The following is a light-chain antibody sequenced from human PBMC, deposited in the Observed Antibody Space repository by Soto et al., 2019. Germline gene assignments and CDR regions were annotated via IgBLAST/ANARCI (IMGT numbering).Light chain of an antibody. CDR3: LLSLSNIRV. V-gene: IGLV7-46*01. CDR2: ETS. CDR1: TGPVTSSHY. Sequence: QAVVTQEPSLTVAPGGTVTLTCASSTGPVTSSHYPYWFQQKPGQVPRALIYETSNKYSWTPARFSASLRGGKAALTLSGAQPEDEADYYCLLSLSNIRVFGGGTKLTVL. J-gene: IGLJ3*02.